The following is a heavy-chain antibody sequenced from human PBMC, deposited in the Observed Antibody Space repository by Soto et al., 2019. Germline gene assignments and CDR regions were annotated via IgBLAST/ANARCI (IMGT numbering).Heavy chain of an antibody. J-gene: IGHJ6*02. D-gene: IGHD1-26*01. CDR2: IYHSGST. CDR3: ARVSGSYYSGMDV. V-gene: IGHV4-4*02. CDR1: GGSISSSNW. Sequence: QVQLQESGPGLVKPSGTLSLTCAVSGGSISSSNWWSWVRQPPGKGLEWIGEIYHSGSTNYNPSLKTRVTIPVDKSKNQFSLTLSSVTAADTAVYYCARVSGSYYSGMDVWGQGTTVTVSS.